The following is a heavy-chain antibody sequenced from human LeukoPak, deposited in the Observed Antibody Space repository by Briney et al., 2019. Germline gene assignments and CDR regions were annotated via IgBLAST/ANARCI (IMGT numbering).Heavy chain of an antibody. CDR2: ISAYNGNT. V-gene: IGHV1-18*01. CDR1: GYTFTSYG. J-gene: IGHJ6*03. Sequence: GASVKVSCKASGYTFTSYGISWVRQAPGQGPEWMGWISAYNGNTNYAQKLQGRVTMTTDTSTSTAYMELRSLRSDDTAVYYCAREGVVPYQWLATTYYYYYMDVWGKGTTVTVSS. D-gene: IGHD6-19*01. CDR3: AREGVVPYQWLATTYYYYYMDV.